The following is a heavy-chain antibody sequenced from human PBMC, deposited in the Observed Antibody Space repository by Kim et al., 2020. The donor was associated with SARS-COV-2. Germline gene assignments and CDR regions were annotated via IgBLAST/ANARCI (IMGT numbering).Heavy chain of an antibody. V-gene: IGHV3-43D*03. D-gene: IGHD1-1*01. J-gene: IGHJ6*02. Sequence: YADYVKGRFTISRDNRKNALYLQMNSLRAEDTALYYCAKDYNSYYYGMDVWGQGTTVTVSS. CDR3: AKDYNSYYYGMDV.